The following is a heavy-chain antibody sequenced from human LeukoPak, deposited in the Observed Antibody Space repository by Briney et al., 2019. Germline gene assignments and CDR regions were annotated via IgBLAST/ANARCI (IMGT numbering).Heavy chain of an antibody. Sequence: PSETLSLTCTVSSGSISSYYWSWIRQPPGKGLEWIGYIYYSGSTNYNPSLKSRLTISVDTSKNQFSLKLSSVTAADTAVYYCARDLGEAADDAFDIWGQGTMVTVSS. J-gene: IGHJ3*02. CDR2: IYYSGST. CDR3: ARDLGEAADDAFDI. CDR1: SGSISSYY. V-gene: IGHV4-59*01. D-gene: IGHD6-13*01.